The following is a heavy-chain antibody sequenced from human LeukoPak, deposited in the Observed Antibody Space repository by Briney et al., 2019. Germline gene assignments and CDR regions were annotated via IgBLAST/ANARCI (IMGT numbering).Heavy chain of an antibody. Sequence: PSETLSLTCTVSGVSISSYYWSWIRQPAGEGLEWIGRISTSGSTNFNPSLKSRVTMSVDTSKNHFSLNLSSVTAADTAAYYCARDFDYWGQGTLVTVSS. CDR2: ISTSGST. CDR3: ARDFDY. V-gene: IGHV4-4*07. J-gene: IGHJ4*02. CDR1: GVSISSYY.